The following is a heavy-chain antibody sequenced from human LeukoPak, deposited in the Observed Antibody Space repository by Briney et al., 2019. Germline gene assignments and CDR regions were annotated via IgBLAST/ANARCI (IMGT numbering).Heavy chain of an antibody. CDR3: AKDRPYYDSQDAFDM. D-gene: IGHD3-22*01. V-gene: IGHV3-9*01. J-gene: IGHJ3*02. CDR2: ISWDSDSI. CDR1: GFSFDDFG. Sequence: GGSLRLSCTASGFSFDDFGMHWVRQAPGKGLEWISGISWDSDSICYADSVKGRFTISRDNAKNSLYLQMHSLRPDDTAMYYCAKDRPYYDSQDAFDMWGQGTMVTVSS.